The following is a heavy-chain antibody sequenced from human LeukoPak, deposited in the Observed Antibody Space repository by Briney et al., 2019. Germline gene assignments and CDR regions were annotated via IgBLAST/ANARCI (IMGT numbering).Heavy chain of an antibody. CDR3: ATRGSTWYVLGDY. Sequence: GGSLRLSCAASGFTFSYFSLNWVRQAPGKGLEWVAYISVSGSRTSYADSVKGRFTISRDNPKNTLYLQMNSLRAEDTAVYYCATRGSTWYVLGDYWGQGTLVTVSS. J-gene: IGHJ4*02. V-gene: IGHV3-48*01. CDR2: ISVSGSRT. CDR1: GFTFSYFS. D-gene: IGHD1-26*01.